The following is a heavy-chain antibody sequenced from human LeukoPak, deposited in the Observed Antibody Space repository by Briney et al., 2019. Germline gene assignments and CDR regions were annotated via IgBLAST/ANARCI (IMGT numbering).Heavy chain of an antibody. CDR3: ASGYGGATFGY. J-gene: IGHJ1*01. CDR2: INPNSGDT. Sequence: ASVSVSCTASGYTFTVYYMHWVRQAPGQGLEWMGWINPNSGDTHYAQKFQGRVTMTRDTSIRTAYMEVSRLRSDDTAVYYCASGYGGATFGYWGQGTLVTVSS. CDR1: GYTFTVYY. V-gene: IGHV1-2*02. D-gene: IGHD1-26*01.